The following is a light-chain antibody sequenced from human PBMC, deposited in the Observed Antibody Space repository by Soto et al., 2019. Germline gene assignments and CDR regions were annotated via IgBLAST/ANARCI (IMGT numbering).Light chain of an antibody. V-gene: IGKV3-20*01. CDR2: GAS. CDR3: QHYSSSPWT. CDR1: QSVRSNY. Sequence: ELVLTQSPGTLSLSPGERATLSCRASQSVRSNYLAWYQQKPGQAPRLLIYGASIRATGIPDRFGGSGSGTDFTLTISRLEPEDFAVYYCQHYSSSPWTFGQGTKVEIK. J-gene: IGKJ1*01.